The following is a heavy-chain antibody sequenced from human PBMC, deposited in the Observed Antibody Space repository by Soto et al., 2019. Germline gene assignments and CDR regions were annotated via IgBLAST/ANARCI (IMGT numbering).Heavy chain of an antibody. J-gene: IGHJ3*02. CDR1: GFTFSSYA. D-gene: IGHD5-12*01. CDR2: ISYDGSNK. V-gene: IGHV3-30-3*01. Sequence: GGSLRLSCAASGFTFSSYAMHWVRQAPGKGLEWVAVISYDGSNKYYADSVKGRFTISRDNSKNTLYLQMNSLRAEDTAVYYCANSYDDAFDIWGQGTMVTVSS. CDR3: ANSYDDAFDI.